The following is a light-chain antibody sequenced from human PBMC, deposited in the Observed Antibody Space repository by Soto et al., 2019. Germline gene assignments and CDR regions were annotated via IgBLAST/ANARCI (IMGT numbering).Light chain of an antibody. V-gene: IGLV2-8*01. CDR1: SSDVGGYNY. J-gene: IGLJ1*01. Sequence: QSVLTQPPSASVSPGQSVTISCTGTSSDVGGYNYVSWYQQHPGKAPKLIIYEVSERPSGVPARFSGSKSGNTASLIVSGLQAEDEADYYCSSYAASNNLYVFGTGTKVTVL. CDR3: SSYAASNNLYV. CDR2: EVS.